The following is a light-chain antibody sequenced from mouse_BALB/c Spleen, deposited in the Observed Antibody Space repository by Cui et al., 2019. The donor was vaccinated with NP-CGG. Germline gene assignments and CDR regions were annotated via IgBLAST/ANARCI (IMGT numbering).Light chain of an antibody. J-gene: IGLJ1*01. Sequence: QAVVTQASALTTSPGETVTLTCRSSIGAVTTSNYANWVQEKPDHLFTGLIGGTNNRAPGVPARFSGSLIRDKAALIITGAQTEDEAMYFCALWYSNHWVFGGGTKLTVL. CDR2: GTN. V-gene: IGLV1*01. CDR3: ALWYSNHWV. CDR1: IGAVTTSNY.